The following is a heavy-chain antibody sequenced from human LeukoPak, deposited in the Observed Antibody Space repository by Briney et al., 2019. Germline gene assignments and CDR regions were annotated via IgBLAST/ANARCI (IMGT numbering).Heavy chain of an antibody. J-gene: IGHJ5*02. CDR3: TREGRNFFDP. CDR1: GDSVSTDSGA. Sequence: SQTLSLTCAISGDSVSTDSGAWNWIRQSPSRGLEWLGRTYYRSKWYYDYAVSVKSRITINPDTSKNQVSPHLNSVTPEDTAVYYCTREGRNFFDPWGQGTLVTVSS. V-gene: IGHV6-1*01. CDR2: TYYRSKWYY.